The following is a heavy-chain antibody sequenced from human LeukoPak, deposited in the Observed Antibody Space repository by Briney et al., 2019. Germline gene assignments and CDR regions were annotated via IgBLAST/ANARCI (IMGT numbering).Heavy chain of an antibody. J-gene: IGHJ4*02. D-gene: IGHD3-3*01. CDR3: ARGRPKDYDLWSGYYAYYFDY. V-gene: IGHV4-34*01. CDR1: GGSFSGYY. CDR2: INHSGST. Sequence: SETLSLTCAVYGGSFSGYYWSWIRQPPGKGLEWIGEINHSGSTNYNPSLKSRVTISVDTSKNQFSLKLSSVTAADTAVYYCARGRPKDYDLWSGYYAYYFDYWGQGTLVTVSS.